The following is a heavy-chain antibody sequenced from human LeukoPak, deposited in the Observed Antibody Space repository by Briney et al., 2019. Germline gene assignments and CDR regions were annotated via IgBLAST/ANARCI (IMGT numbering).Heavy chain of an antibody. CDR3: ARDYGIAATADAFDI. CDR1: GYTFTGYY. V-gene: IGHV1-2*02. CDR2: INPNSGGT. J-gene: IGHJ3*02. Sequence: ASVKVSCKASGYTFTGYYMHWVRQAPGQGLEWMGWINPNSGGTNYAQKFQGRVTMTRDTSISTAYMELSRLRSDDTAVYYCARDYGIAATADAFDIWGQGTMVTVSS. D-gene: IGHD6-13*01.